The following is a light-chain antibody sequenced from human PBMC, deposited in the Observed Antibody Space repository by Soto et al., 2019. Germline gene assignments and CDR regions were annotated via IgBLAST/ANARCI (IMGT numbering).Light chain of an antibody. CDR1: QSISTD. V-gene: IGKV3-15*01. CDR2: GAS. Sequence: IVMTQSPVTLSVSPGERVTLSCRASQSISTDLAWYQHKPGQAPRLLIYGASTRATNIPARFSGSGSGTVFTLTISSLQSEDFAVYYCQQYNRWRTFGQGARVEVE. J-gene: IGKJ1*01. CDR3: QQYNRWRT.